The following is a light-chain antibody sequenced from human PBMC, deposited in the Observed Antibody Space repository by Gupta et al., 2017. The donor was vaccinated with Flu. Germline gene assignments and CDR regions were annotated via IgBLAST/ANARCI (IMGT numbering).Light chain of an antibody. V-gene: IGLV1-40*01. CDR1: ILNIGAGYD. CDR2: ANN. CDR3: QSYGSSLYV. Sequence: GSILNIGAGYDVHWYQQLPGTAPKLLIYANNKRPSGVPDRFSGSRSGTSASLDITGLQAEDEADYYCQSYGSSLYVFGTGTMVTVL. J-gene: IGLJ1*01.